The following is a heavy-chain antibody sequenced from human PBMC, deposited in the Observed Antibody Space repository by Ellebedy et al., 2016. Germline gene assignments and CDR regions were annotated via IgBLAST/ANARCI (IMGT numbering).Heavy chain of an antibody. CDR1: GFTVSNNY. CDR3: ATLGSTRSFDY. J-gene: IGHJ4*02. D-gene: IGHD2-2*01. Sequence: GESLKISXAASGFTVSNNYMNWVRQAPGKGLEWVSHTYSDDKAHYADSVKGRFTISRDNPKNTLSLQFNSLRAEDTALYYCATLGSTRSFDYWGQGTLVTVSS. CDR2: TYSDDKA. V-gene: IGHV3-53*01.